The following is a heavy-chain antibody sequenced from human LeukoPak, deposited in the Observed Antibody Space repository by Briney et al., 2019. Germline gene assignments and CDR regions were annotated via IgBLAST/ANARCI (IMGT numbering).Heavy chain of an antibody. D-gene: IGHD6-13*01. CDR1: GFTFSSYA. J-gene: IGHJ4*02. V-gene: IGHV3-23*01. CDR3: AKDYEVMSIAAAGTVDY. Sequence: GGSLRLSCAASGFTFSSYAMSWVRQAPGKGLEWVSAISGSGGSTYYADSVKGRFTISRDNSKNTLYLQMNSLRAEDTAVYYCAKDYEVMSIAAAGTVDYWGQGTLVTVSS. CDR2: ISGSGGST.